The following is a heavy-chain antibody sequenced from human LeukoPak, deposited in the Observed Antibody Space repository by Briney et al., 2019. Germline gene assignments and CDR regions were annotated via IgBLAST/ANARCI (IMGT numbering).Heavy chain of an antibody. D-gene: IGHD3-22*01. J-gene: IGHJ4*02. CDR3: ARDYYDSSGYSDY. CDR1: GYTFTGYY. Sequence: ASVKVSCKASGYTFTGYYMHWVRQAPGQGPEWMGWINPNSGGTNYAQKFQGRVTMTRDTSISTAYMELSRLRSDDTAVYYCARDYYDSSGYSDYWGQGTLVAVSS. V-gene: IGHV1-2*02. CDR2: INPNSGGT.